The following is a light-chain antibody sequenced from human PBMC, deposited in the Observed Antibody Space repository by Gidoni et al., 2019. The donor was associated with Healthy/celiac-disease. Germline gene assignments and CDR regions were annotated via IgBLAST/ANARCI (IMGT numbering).Light chain of an antibody. J-gene: IGLJ2*01. V-gene: IGLV2-14*03. CDR3: SSYTSSSTVV. CDR1: SSDVGGYNY. Sequence: QSALTQPAAVSGSPGQSITISCTGTSSDVGGYNYVSWYQQHPGKAPKLMIYAVSNRPSGGSNRFSGSKSGHPASLTISGLQAEDEADYYCSSYTSSSTVVFGGGTKLTVL. CDR2: AVS.